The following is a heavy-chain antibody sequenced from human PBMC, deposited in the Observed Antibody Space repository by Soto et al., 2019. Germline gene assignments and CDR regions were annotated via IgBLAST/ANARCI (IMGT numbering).Heavy chain of an antibody. J-gene: IGHJ5*02. CDR2: INHSGST. CDR1: GGSFSGYY. Sequence: QVQLQQWGAGLLKPSETLSLTCAVYGGSFSGYYWSWIRQPPGKGLEWIGEINHSGSTNYNPSLKSRVTISVDTSKNQFSLKLSSVTAADTAVYYCARPRAKHYDYVWGSYRPPGFDPWGQGTLVTVSS. V-gene: IGHV4-34*01. CDR3: ARPRAKHYDYVWGSYRPPGFDP. D-gene: IGHD3-16*02.